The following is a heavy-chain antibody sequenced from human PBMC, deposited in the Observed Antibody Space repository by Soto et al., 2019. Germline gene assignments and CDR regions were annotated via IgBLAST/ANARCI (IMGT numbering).Heavy chain of an antibody. V-gene: IGHV3-23*01. Sequence: GGSLRLSCAASGFTFSSYAMSWVRQAPGKGLEWVSAISGSGGSTYYADSVKGRFTISRDNSKNTLYLQMNSLRAEDTAVYYCARPYGDYYYYYGMDVWGQGTTVTVSS. J-gene: IGHJ6*02. D-gene: IGHD4-17*01. CDR2: ISGSGGST. CDR3: ARPYGDYYYYYGMDV. CDR1: GFTFSSYA.